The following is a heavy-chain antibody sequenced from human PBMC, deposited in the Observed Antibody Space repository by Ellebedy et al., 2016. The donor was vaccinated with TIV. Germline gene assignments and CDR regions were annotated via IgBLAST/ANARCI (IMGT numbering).Heavy chain of an antibody. CDR2: IKQDGSGK. J-gene: IGHJ4*02. Sequence: GESLKISCGASGFTFSSHWMSWVRQAPGKGLEWVANIKQDGSGKNYVESVKGRFTIYRDNARNSVPLQMNSLRAEDTSVYYCARDSSDWPQIDYWGQGTLVTVSS. V-gene: IGHV3-7*03. CDR3: ARDSSDWPQIDY. D-gene: IGHD6-19*01. CDR1: GFTFSSHW.